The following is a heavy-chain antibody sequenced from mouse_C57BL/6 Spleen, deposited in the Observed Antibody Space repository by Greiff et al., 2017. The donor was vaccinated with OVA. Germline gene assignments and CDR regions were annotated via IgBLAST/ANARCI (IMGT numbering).Heavy chain of an antibody. J-gene: IGHJ2*01. CDR1: GYTFTSYW. CDR3: ARRTGYFDY. D-gene: IGHD4-1*01. V-gene: IGHV1-69*01. CDR2: IDPSDSYT. Sequence: VQLQQPGAELVMPGASVKLSCKASGYTFTSYWMHWVKLRPGQGLEWIGEIDPSDSYTNYNQKFKGKSTLTVDKSSSTAYMQLSSLTSEDSAVYYCARRTGYFDYWGQGTTLTVSS.